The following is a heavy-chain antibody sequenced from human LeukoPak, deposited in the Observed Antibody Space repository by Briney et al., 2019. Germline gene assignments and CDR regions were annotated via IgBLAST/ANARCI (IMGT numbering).Heavy chain of an antibody. V-gene: IGHV3-49*03. CDR3: TGVPEGYCSGGSCYSGYYYYYMDV. J-gene: IGHJ6*03. CDR1: GFTFGDYA. CDR2: IRSKAYGGTT. Sequence: GGSLRLSCTASGFTFGDYAMSWFRQAPGKGLEWVGFIRSKAYGGTTEYAASVKGRFTISRDDSKGIAYLQMNSLKTEDTAVYYCTGVPEGYCSGGSCYSGYYYYYMDVWGKGTTVTVSS. D-gene: IGHD2-15*01.